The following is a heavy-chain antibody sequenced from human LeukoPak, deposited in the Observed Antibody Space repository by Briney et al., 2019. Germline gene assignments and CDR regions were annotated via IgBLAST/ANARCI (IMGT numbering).Heavy chain of an antibody. D-gene: IGHD5-12*01. Sequence: PGGSLRLSCAASGFSFSSYGMHWAREAPGKGLVWVAVISYDGSNKYYALSVKGRFTISRDNSKNTLYLQMSSLRAEDTAVYYCAKDLEATTRGFDYWGQGSRVTVSS. CDR1: GFSFSSYG. J-gene: IGHJ4*02. CDR2: ISYDGSNK. CDR3: AKDLEATTRGFDY. V-gene: IGHV3-30*18.